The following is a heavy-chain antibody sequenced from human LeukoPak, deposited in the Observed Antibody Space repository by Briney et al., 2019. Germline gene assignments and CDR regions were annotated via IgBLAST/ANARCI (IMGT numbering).Heavy chain of an antibody. J-gene: IGHJ4*02. D-gene: IGHD4-17*01. Sequence: ASVKVSCKASGYTFTGYYMHWVRQAAGQGLEWMGWINPNSGGANYAQKFQGRVTMTADTSTSTAYMELRSLRSDDTAVYYCARDENYGIFFNVDYWGQGTLVTVSS. CDR3: ARDENYGIFFNVDY. CDR1: GYTFTGYY. V-gene: IGHV1-2*02. CDR2: INPNSGGA.